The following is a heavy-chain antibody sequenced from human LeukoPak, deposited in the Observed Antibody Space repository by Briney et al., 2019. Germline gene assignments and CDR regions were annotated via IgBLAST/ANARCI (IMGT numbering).Heavy chain of an antibody. V-gene: IGHV4-39*02. CDR3: AREMGVVTAHGIDV. Sequence: SETLSLTCIVSGGSISSISSNNYHWGWIRQPPGKGLEWIGSIYYSGSTYYNPSLKSRVTISVDTSKNQFSLKLSSVTAADTALHYCAREMGVVTAHGIDVWGQGTTVTVSS. CDR2: IYYSGST. J-gene: IGHJ6*02. CDR1: GGSISSISSNNYH. D-gene: IGHD4-23*01.